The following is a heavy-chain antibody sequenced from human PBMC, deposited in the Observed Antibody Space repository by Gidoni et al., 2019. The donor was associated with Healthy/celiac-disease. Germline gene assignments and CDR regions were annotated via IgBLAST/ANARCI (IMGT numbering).Heavy chain of an antibody. CDR2: IKQDGSEK. Sequence: DVQLLESGGGLVQPGGSLRLSCSASASTFVSYWRSWVRQAPGKGLEWVANIKQDGSEKYYVDSVKGRFTISRDNAKNSLYLQMNSLRAEDTAVYYCARAPYYDILTGYEDAFDIWGQGTRVTVSS. D-gene: IGHD3-9*01. CDR3: ARAPYYDILTGYEDAFDI. CDR1: ASTFVSYW. V-gene: IGHV3-7*01. J-gene: IGHJ3*02.